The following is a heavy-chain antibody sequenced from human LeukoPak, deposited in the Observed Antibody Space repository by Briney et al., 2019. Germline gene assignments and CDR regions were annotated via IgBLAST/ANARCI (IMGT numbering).Heavy chain of an antibody. V-gene: IGHV3-21*01. J-gene: IGHJ4*02. CDR3: ARDRPDTGMVSPADY. CDR2: ISSSSSYI. D-gene: IGHD5-18*01. Sequence: GGSLRLSCAASGFTFSSYSMNWVRQAPGKGLEWVSSISSSSSYIYYADSVKGRFTISRDNAKNSLYLQMNSLRAEDTAVYYCARDRPDTGMVSPADYWGQGTLVTVSS. CDR1: GFTFSSYS.